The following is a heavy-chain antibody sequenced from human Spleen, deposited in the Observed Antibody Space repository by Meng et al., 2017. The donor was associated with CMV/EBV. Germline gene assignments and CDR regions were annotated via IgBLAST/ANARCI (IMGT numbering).Heavy chain of an antibody. D-gene: IGHD6-19*01. CDR1: GFTFSSYE. Sequence: GGSLRLSCAASGFTFSSYEMNWVRQAPGKGLEWVSAISGSGGSTYYADSVKGRFTISRDNSKNTLYLQMNSLRAEDTAVYYCAKVLSDSGWPRRGYYFDYWGQGTLVTVSS. CDR3: AKVLSDSGWPRRGYYFDY. J-gene: IGHJ4*02. CDR2: ISGSGGST. V-gene: IGHV3-23*01.